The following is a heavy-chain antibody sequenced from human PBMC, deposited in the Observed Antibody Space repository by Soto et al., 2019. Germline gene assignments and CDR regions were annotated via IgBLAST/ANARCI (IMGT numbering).Heavy chain of an antibody. Sequence: QVQLVQSGAEVKKPGASVKVSCKASGYTFTSYYIHWVRQAPGQGLEWMGVINPFDDSTIYAQRFQGRVTMNSDTSTSTVFMEVSSLRSEDTAVYHCAREEMPTVNNYYYYMDVWGKGTTVTVSS. CDR1: GYTFTSYY. CDR3: AREEMPTVNNYYYYMDV. J-gene: IGHJ6*03. CDR2: INPFDDST. V-gene: IGHV1-46*03. D-gene: IGHD4-4*01.